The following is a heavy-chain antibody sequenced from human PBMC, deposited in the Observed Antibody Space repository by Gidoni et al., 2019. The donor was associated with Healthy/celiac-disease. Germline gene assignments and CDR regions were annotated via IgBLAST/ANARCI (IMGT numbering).Heavy chain of an antibody. D-gene: IGHD2-15*01. J-gene: IGHJ2*01. CDR2: IIPIFGTA. CDR1: GGSFSSYA. V-gene: IGHV1-69*06. CDR3: ARNVGGREYCYFDH. Sequence: EVQKPGSSVKVSCKASGGSFSSYAISWVRQAPGQELEWLGGIIPIFGTANYAHKFQGRVTITADKSTSTANMELSSLSSEDTAVYYCARNVGGREYCYFDHWGRGTLVTVSS.